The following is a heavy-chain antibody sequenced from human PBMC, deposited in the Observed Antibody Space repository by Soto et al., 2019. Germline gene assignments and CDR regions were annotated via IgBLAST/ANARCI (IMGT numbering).Heavy chain of an antibody. J-gene: IGHJ5*02. V-gene: IGHV4-30-2*01. CDR1: GGSINSGEYS. CDR2: IYHTGTT. Sequence: PSETLSLTCTVSGGSINSGEYSWTWIRQPPGKGLEWIGYIYHTGTTYYNMSLKSRVTISVDRSKNQFSLKLSSVTAADTAVYYCARGINYYDSSGDSWFDPWGQGTLVTSPQ. CDR3: ARGINYYDSSGDSWFDP. D-gene: IGHD3-22*01.